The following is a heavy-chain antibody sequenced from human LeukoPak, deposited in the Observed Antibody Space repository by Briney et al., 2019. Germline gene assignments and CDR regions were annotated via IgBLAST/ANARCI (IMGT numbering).Heavy chain of an antibody. CDR3: ARVAWDGYSFGY. J-gene: IGHJ4*02. Sequence: ASVKVSCKPSGYTFTHFYIHWVRQAPGQGLEWMGIINPSGGSTSYALKFQGRVTMTRDTSTSTVYMELSSLRSEDTAVYYCARVAWDGYSFGYWGQGTLVTVSS. V-gene: IGHV1-46*01. CDR1: GYTFTHFY. D-gene: IGHD5-24*01. CDR2: INPSGGST.